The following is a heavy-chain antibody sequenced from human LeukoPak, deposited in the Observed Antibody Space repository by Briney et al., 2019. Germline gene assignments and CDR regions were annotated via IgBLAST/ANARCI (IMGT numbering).Heavy chain of an antibody. CDR3: ARARIVGATTGFDP. CDR1: GGSISSYY. D-gene: IGHD1-26*01. V-gene: IGHV4-4*07. CDR2: IYTSGST. Sequence: PSETLSLTCTVSGGSISSYYWSWIRQPAGKGLEWIGRIYTSGSTNYNPSLKSRVTISVDTSKNQFSLKLSSVTAADTAVYYCARARIVGATTGFDPWGQGTLVTVSS. J-gene: IGHJ5*02.